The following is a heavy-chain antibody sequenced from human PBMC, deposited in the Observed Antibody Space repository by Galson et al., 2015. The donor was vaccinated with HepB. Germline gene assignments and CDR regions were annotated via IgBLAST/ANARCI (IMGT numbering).Heavy chain of an antibody. CDR1: GFIFDEYG. J-gene: IGHJ4*02. Sequence: SLRLSCAASGFIFDEYGMSWVRQAPGKGLEWVSGINWNGGSTGYADSVKGRFTISRDNAKTSLFLQMNSLRAEDTALYYCVRKGRGLLNLHYFDYWGQGTLVTVSS. D-gene: IGHD3-10*01. V-gene: IGHV3-20*04. CDR3: VRKGRGLLNLHYFDY. CDR2: INWNGGST.